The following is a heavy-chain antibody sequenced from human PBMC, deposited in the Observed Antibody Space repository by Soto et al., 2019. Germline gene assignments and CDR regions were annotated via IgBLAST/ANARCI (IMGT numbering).Heavy chain of an antibody. CDR3: ARGVGSGSYYNQYNWFDP. CDR1: GYTFTNYG. Sequence: VQLVQSGAEVKKPGASVKVSCKASGYTFTNYGISWVRQAPGQGLEWMGWISAYNGNTNFAQKLQGRVTMTTDTSTSTAYMELRSLRPDDTAVYYCARGVGSGSYYNQYNWFDPWGQGTLVTVSS. D-gene: IGHD3-10*01. J-gene: IGHJ5*02. V-gene: IGHV1-18*01. CDR2: ISAYNGNT.